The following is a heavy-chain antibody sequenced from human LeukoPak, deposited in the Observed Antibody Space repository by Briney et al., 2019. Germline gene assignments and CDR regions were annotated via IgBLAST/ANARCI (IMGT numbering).Heavy chain of an antibody. CDR1: GDSVSINSAT. J-gene: IGHJ4*02. Sequence: SKTLSLTCAISGDSVSINSATWNWIRQSPSRGLEWLGRTYYRSKWYNDYAVSVKSRITINQDTSKNQFSLQLNSVTPEDTAVYYCGRVYSGSHYFDCWGQGTLVTVSS. D-gene: IGHD1-26*01. V-gene: IGHV6-1*01. CDR2: TYYRSKWYN. CDR3: GRVYSGSHYFDC.